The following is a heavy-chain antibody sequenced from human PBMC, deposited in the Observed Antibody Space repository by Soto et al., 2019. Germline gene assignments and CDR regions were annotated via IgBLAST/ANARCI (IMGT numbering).Heavy chain of an antibody. Sequence: SETLSLTCTVSGGSISSGGYYWSWIRQHPGKGLEWIGYIYYSGSTYYNPSLKSRVTISVDTSKNQFSLKLSSVTAADTAVYYCARAGTARRGKDAFDIWGQGTMVTVSS. CDR2: IYYSGST. CDR3: ARAGTARRGKDAFDI. V-gene: IGHV4-31*03. J-gene: IGHJ3*02. D-gene: IGHD6-6*01. CDR1: GGSISSGGYY.